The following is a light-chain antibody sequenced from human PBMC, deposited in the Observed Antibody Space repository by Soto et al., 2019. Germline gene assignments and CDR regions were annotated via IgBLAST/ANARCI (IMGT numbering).Light chain of an antibody. CDR1: QIVDSSY. Sequence: EIVLTQSPGTLSLSPGERATLSCRASQIVDSSYLAWYQQKPGQAPRLLIYGAATRATGVPDRFTGSGSGTDFSLTISRLDPEDFAVYYCQQYSRSPQTFGKGTKV. J-gene: IGKJ1*01. V-gene: IGKV3-20*01. CDR2: GAA. CDR3: QQYSRSPQT.